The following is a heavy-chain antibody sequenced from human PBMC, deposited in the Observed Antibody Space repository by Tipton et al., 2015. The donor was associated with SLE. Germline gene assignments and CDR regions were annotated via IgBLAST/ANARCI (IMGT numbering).Heavy chain of an antibody. CDR2: IFENGNS. CDR3: ARDPSYHFDNSGYTVFDY. D-gene: IGHD3-22*01. CDR1: GASMRGYY. V-gene: IGHV4-59*12. Sequence: TLSLTCTVSGASMRGYYWSWIRQSPGKGLEWIGYIFENGNSNYNPSLESRVTISVDTAKNQFSVKLNSVTAADTAVYYCARDPSYHFDNSGYTVFDYWGQGTLVTVSS. J-gene: IGHJ4*02.